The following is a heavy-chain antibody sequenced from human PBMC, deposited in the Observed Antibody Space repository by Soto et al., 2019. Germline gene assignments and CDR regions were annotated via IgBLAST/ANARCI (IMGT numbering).Heavy chain of an antibody. CDR1: SGSISSYY. CDR3: ARHNYGSGSTYFDY. Sequence: SETLSLTCTVSSGSISSYYWSWIRQPPGKGLEWIGYIYYSGSTNYNPSLKSRVTISVDTSKNQFSLKLNSMTAADTAVYYCARHNYGSGSTYFDYWGKETLVTVSS. J-gene: IGHJ4*02. V-gene: IGHV4-59*08. CDR2: IYYSGST. D-gene: IGHD3-10*01.